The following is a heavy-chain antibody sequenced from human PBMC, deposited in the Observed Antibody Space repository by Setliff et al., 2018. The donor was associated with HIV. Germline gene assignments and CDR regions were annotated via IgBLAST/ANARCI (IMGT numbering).Heavy chain of an antibody. CDR1: GYTFSSYD. V-gene: IGHV1-8*02. CDR3: ARGGSVGSGYYFGYFQH. J-gene: IGHJ1*01. D-gene: IGHD3-22*01. Sequence: GASVKVSCKASGYTFSSYDINWVRQATGQGLEWMGWMNPNSGNTGYAQKFQGRVTMTRDTSISTAYMELNNLKFEDTAVYYCARGGSVGSGYYFGYFQHWGQGTLVTVSS. CDR2: MNPNSGNT.